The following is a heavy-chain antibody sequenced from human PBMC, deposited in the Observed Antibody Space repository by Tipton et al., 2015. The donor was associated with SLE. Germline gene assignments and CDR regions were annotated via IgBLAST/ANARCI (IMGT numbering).Heavy chain of an antibody. J-gene: IGHJ4*02. CDR1: GDSFSSYY. Sequence: TLSLTCTVSGDSFSSYYWSWIRQPAGKGLEWIGRVSISGNTNYNPSLKSRVTMSLDTSKNQFSLKLTSVTAADMAIYYCARVDTIYSFDYWGQGALVTVSS. V-gene: IGHV4-4*07. CDR2: VSISGNT. D-gene: IGHD3/OR15-3a*01. CDR3: ARVDTIYSFDY.